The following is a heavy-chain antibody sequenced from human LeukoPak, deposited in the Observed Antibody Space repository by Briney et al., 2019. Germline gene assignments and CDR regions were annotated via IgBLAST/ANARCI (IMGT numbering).Heavy chain of an antibody. CDR3: ARHYGSSGWGQYFDY. D-gene: IGHD6-19*01. CDR1: GYRFTSYW. V-gene: IGHV5-51*01. CDR2: IYPGDSDT. J-gene: IGHJ4*02. Sequence: GVSLKISCKGSGYRFTSYWIGWARPMPGTGLEWMGIIYPGDSDTRYSPSFQGQVTISADKSISTAYLQWNSLKASDTAMYYCARHYGSSGWGQYFDYWGQGTLVTVSS.